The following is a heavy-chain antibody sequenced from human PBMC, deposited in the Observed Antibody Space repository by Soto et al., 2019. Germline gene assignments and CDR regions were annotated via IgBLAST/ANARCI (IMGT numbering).Heavy chain of an antibody. Sequence: WYTLSLPCTVCIRATSSSSDYCGWIRQPPGKGLQCIGCMSYSGTSYCFPSHKSRFTITVDTSKKEFSLKLRGVTAADTAVYYCASNRTRIEAAGTYYCQNWYNCSGPVTLVTV. CDR1: IRATSSSSDY. CDR2: MSYSGTS. J-gene: IGHJ5*01. CDR3: ASNRTRIEAAGTYYCQNWYNC. D-gene: IGHD6-13*01. V-gene: IGHV4-39*01.